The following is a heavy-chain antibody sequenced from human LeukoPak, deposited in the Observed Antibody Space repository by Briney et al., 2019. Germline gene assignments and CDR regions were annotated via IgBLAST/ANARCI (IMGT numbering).Heavy chain of an antibody. J-gene: IGHJ4*02. CDR1: GYTFTSYG. CDR3: ARDLGYCSGGSCRDY. CDR2: ISAYNGNT. V-gene: IGHV1-18*01. D-gene: IGHD2-15*01. Sequence: ASVKVSCKASGYTFTSYGISWVRQAPGQGLEWMGWISAYNGNTNYAQKLQGRVTMTTDTSTSTAYMELRSLRSDDTAVYYCARDLGYCSGGSCRDYWGQGTLVTVSS.